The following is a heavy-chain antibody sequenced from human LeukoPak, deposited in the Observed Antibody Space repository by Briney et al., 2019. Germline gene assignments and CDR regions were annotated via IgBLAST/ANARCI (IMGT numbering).Heavy chain of an antibody. CDR3: ARGRGSYYYDSSGYGGY. CDR1: GFTFSSYS. CDR2: ISSSSSYI. Sequence: GGSLRLSCAASGFTFSSYSMNWVRQAPGKGLEWVSSISSSSSYIYYADSVKGRFTISRDNAKNSLYLQMNSLRAEDTAVYHCARGRGSYYYDSSGYGGYWGQGTLVTVSS. V-gene: IGHV3-21*01. D-gene: IGHD3-22*01. J-gene: IGHJ4*02.